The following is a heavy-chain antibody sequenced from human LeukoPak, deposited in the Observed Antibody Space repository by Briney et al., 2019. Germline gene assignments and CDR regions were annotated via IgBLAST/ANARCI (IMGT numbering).Heavy chain of an antibody. Sequence: GGSLRLSCEVSGFPFTLYNMNWVRQAPGKGLEWLSYISSSTNTIYYADSVKGRFTISRDNAKNSLYLQMNGLGAEDTAVYYCVREGLECSGSSCQRAAFDYWGQGTLVTVSS. CDR2: ISSSTNTI. V-gene: IGHV3-48*04. CDR3: VREGLECSGSSCQRAAFDY. CDR1: GFPFTLYN. J-gene: IGHJ4*02. D-gene: IGHD2-2*01.